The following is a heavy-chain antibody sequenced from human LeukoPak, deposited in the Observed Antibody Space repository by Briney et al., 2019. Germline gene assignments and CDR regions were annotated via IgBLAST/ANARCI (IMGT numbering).Heavy chain of an antibody. D-gene: IGHD3-22*01. CDR3: ARIYYYDSSGYYYEY. V-gene: IGHV4-39*07. Sequence: PSETLSLTCTVSGGSISSINYYWGWIRQPPGKGLEWIGSIYYSGSTYYNPSLKSRFTISVDTSKNQFSLKESSVTAADTAVYYCARIYYYDSSGYYYEYWGQGTLVTVSS. CDR1: GGSISSINYY. CDR2: IYYSGST. J-gene: IGHJ4*02.